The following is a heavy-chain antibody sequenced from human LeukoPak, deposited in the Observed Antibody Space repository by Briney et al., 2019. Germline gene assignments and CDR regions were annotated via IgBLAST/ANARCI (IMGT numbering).Heavy chain of an antibody. CDR3: ARDVKQWLENWFDP. D-gene: IGHD6-19*01. CDR1: GFTFSTYA. Sequence: GGSLRLSCAASGFTFSTYAMSWVRQAPGKGLEWVSSISGSGGRTYFADSVKGRFTISRDNAKNSLYLQMNSLRAEDTAVYYCARDVKQWLENWFDPWGQGTLVTVSS. V-gene: IGHV3-23*01. J-gene: IGHJ5*02. CDR2: ISGSGGRT.